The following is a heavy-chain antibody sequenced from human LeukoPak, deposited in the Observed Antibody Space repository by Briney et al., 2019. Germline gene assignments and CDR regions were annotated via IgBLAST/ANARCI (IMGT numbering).Heavy chain of an antibody. V-gene: IGHV3-73*01. CDR2: IRSKANSYAT. CDR3: TFTPGYSGYDGGL. J-gene: IGHJ4*02. Sequence: GGSLKLSCAASGFTFSGSAMHWVRQASGKGLEWVGRIRSKANSYATAYAASVKGRFTIPRDDSKNTAYLQMNSLKTEDTAVYYCTFTPGYSGYDGGLWGQGTLVTVSS. CDR1: GFTFSGSA. D-gene: IGHD5-12*01.